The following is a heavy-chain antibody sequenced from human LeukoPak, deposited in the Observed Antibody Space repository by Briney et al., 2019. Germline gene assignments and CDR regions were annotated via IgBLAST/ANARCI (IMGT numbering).Heavy chain of an antibody. V-gene: IGHV3-21*04. CDR3: ATDPGAGTFRDYFDY. D-gene: IGHD6-19*01. CDR1: GFTFSSYN. Sequence: GGSLRLSCAASGFTFSSYNMNWVRQAPGKGLEWVSSISTSSSYIYYADSVKGRFTVSRDNARNSVYLQMNSLRSEDTAVYYCATDPGAGTFRDYFDYWGQGTLVTVSS. J-gene: IGHJ4*02. CDR2: ISTSSSYI.